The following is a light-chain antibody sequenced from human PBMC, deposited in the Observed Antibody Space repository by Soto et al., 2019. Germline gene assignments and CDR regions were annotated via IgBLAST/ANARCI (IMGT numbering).Light chain of an antibody. Sequence: DIHMTHSPSTLSASVGDRVTITCRASQSINYWLAWYQQKPGKAPKFLIYDASNLESGVPSRFSGSGSGTEFTLTISSLQTDDFATYYCQQYKSYRTFGQGNKVEIX. CDR2: DAS. CDR1: QSINYW. V-gene: IGKV1-5*01. J-gene: IGKJ1*01. CDR3: QQYKSYRT.